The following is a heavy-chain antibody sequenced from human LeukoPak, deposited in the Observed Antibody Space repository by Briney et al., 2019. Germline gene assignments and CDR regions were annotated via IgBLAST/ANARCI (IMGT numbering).Heavy chain of an antibody. CDR2: ISGSGGST. D-gene: IGHD5-12*01. CDR1: GFTFSSYA. V-gene: IGHV3-23*01. J-gene: IGHJ4*02. CDR3: AKPTSSGYDFFVY. Sequence: PGGSLGLSCAASGFTFSSYAMSWVRQAPGKGLEWVSAISGSGGSTYYADSVKGRFTISRDNSKNTLYLQMNSLRAEDTAVYYCAKPTSSGYDFFVYWGQGTLVTVSS.